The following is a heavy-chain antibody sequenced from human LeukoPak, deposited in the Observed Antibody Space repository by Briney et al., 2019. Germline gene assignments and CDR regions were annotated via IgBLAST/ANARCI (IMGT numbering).Heavy chain of an antibody. CDR3: AKVRRPDYLSWSYRGLDH. D-gene: IGHD3-16*02. J-gene: IGHJ4*02. CDR2: ISYDAQNE. Sequence: GRSLRLSCAASGFSFSDYVMHWDRQAPGKGLEWVAAISYDAQNEYFGGSVKGRFTISRDNSRNTVYLQMNSLRSEDTAVYYCAKVRRPDYLSWSYRGLDHWGQGTRVTVSS. CDR1: GFSFSDYV. V-gene: IGHV3-30*18.